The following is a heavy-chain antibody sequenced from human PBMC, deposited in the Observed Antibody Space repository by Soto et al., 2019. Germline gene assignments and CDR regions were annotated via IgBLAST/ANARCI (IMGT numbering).Heavy chain of an antibody. CDR1: GYTLTELS. Sequence: ASVKVSCKVSGYTLTELSMHWVRQAPGKGLEWMGGFDPEDGETIYAQKFQGRVTMTEDTSTDTAYMELSSLRSEDTAVYYCADQKQWLVHNSYYFDYWGQGTLVTVSS. J-gene: IGHJ4*02. D-gene: IGHD6-19*01. CDR2: FDPEDGET. V-gene: IGHV1-24*01. CDR3: ADQKQWLVHNSYYFDY.